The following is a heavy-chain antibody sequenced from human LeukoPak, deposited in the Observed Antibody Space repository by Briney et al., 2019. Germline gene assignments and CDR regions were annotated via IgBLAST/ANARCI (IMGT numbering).Heavy chain of an antibody. Sequence: SETLSLTCTVSGGSISSYYWSWIRQPPGKGLEWIGYIYYSGSTNYNPSLKSLVTISVDTSKNQFSLKLSSVTAADTAVYYCASRVGATGYFDYWGQGTLVTVSS. CDR2: IYYSGST. D-gene: IGHD1-26*01. CDR1: GGSISSYY. J-gene: IGHJ4*02. CDR3: ASRVGATGYFDY. V-gene: IGHV4-59*12.